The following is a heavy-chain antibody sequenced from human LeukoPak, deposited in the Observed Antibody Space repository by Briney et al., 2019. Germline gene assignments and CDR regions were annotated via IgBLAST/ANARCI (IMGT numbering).Heavy chain of an antibody. Sequence: GGSLRLSCAASGLTVSSNYMSWVRQAPGKGLEWVSVIYSGGSTYYADSVKGRFTISRDNSKNTLYLQMNSLRAEDTAVYYCARDEVANWGSIDYWGQGTLVTVSS. CDR2: IYSGGST. J-gene: IGHJ4*02. V-gene: IGHV3-53*05. CDR3: ARDEVANWGSIDY. D-gene: IGHD7-27*01. CDR1: GLTVSSNY.